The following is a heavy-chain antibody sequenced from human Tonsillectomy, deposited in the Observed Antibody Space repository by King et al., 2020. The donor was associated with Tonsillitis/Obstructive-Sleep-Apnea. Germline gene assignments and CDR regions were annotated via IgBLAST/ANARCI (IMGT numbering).Heavy chain of an antibody. D-gene: IGHD3-22*01. Sequence: VQLVESGAEVKKPGESLRISCKGSGYSFTSYWISWVRQMPGKGLEWMGRIDPSDSYTNYSPSFQGHVTISADQYISTAYLQWSSLKASDTAMYYCASHTAREGYHCDRSGYYYDGDRAFDIWGQGTMVTVSS. CDR2: IDPSDSYT. V-gene: IGHV5-10-1*03. CDR1: GYSFTSYW. J-gene: IGHJ3*02. CDR3: ASHTAREGYHCDRSGYYYDGDRAFDI.